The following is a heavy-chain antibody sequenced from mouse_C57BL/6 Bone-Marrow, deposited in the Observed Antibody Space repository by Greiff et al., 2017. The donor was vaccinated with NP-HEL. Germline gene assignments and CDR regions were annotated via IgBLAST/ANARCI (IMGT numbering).Heavy chain of an antibody. J-gene: IGHJ3*01. CDR2: IYPRSGNT. Sequence: VQRVESGAELARPGASVKLSCKASGYTFTSYGISWVKQRTGQGLEWIGEIYPRSGNTYYNEKFKGKATLTADKSSSTAYMELRSLTSEDSAVYFCARFNYYGSSYSWFAYWGQGTLVTVSA. D-gene: IGHD1-1*01. CDR1: GYTFTSYG. CDR3: ARFNYYGSSYSWFAY. V-gene: IGHV1-81*01.